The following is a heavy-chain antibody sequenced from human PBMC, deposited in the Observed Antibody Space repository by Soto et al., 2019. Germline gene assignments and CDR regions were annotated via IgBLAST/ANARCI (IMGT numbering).Heavy chain of an antibody. CDR3: ARRRCLGVICHEGNXLDP. CDR2: VPYTGSS. J-gene: IGHJ5*02. V-gene: IGHV4-59*08. Sequence: SETLSLTCTVSGDSINNYYWNWVRQRPGKGLEWIGYVPYTGSSNYNPSLKSRLTMSMDTSKNQFSLTLTSVTAADTARYYCARRRCLGVICHEGNXLDPWGQGILVTVSS. D-gene: IGHD2-21*01. CDR1: GDSINNYY.